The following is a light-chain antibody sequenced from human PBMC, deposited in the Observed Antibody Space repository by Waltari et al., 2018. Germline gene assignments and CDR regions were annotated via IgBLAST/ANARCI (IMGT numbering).Light chain of an antibody. CDR2: GNS. CDR3: QSYDSSLSGSV. CDR1: SSNIGPGHA. J-gene: IGLJ2*01. Sequence: QSVLTQPPSVSGAPGQRVTISCPGRSSNIGPGHAVPWSQQLPGTAPKLLLYGNSNRPSGVPDRFSGSKSGTSASLAITGLQAEDEADYYCQSYDSSLSGSVFGGGTKLTVL. V-gene: IGLV1-40*01.